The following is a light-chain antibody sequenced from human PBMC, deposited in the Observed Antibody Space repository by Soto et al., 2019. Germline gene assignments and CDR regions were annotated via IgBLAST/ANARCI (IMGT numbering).Light chain of an antibody. CDR2: DVF. V-gene: IGLV2-11*01. J-gene: IGLJ2*01. Sequence: QSALTQPRSVSGSPGQSVTISCTGTSSVVGGYEYVSWYQQRPGKAPKLIIYDVFKRPLGVPGRFSASKSGNTASLTISGLQAEDEADYHCSSHAGSYTLVFGGGTKLTVL. CDR1: SSVVGGYEY. CDR3: SSHAGSYTLV.